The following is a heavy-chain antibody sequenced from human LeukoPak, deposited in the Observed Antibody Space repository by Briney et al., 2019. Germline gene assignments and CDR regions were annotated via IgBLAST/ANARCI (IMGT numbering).Heavy chain of an antibody. D-gene: IGHD1-1*01. CDR1: GFTFSTYE. Sequence: GGSLRLSCTASGFTFSTYEMNWVRQAPGKGLEWVSYISGSGSTIYYADSVKGRFTIYRDNAKNSLYLQMSSLRAEDTAIYYCAREGGWATTANDYWGQGTLVTVSS. CDR3: AREGGWATTANDY. CDR2: ISGSGSTI. J-gene: IGHJ4*02. V-gene: IGHV3-48*03.